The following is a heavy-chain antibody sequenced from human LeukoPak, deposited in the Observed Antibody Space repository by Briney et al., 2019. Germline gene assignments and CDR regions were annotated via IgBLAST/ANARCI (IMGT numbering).Heavy chain of an antibody. CDR3: ARGDYYYGMDV. Sequence: SETLSLTCTVSGGSISSYYWSWIRQPPGKGLEWIGYIYYSGSTNYNPSLKSRVTISVDTSKNQFSLKLSSVTAADTAVYYCARGDYYYGMDVWGQGTTVTVSS. CDR1: GGSISSYY. CDR2: IYYSGST. J-gene: IGHJ6*02. V-gene: IGHV4-59*12.